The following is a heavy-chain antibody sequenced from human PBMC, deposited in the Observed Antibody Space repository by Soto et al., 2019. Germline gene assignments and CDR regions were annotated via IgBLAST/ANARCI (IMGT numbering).Heavy chain of an antibody. CDR1: GFTFGGDW. CDR3: AKDSHWAIISPTHDY. V-gene: IGHV3-7*03. Sequence: GGSLRLSCAGSGFTFGGDWMGWVRQAPGKGLEWVANINPDGSAKGYVDSVKGRFSISRDTSKNMLYLQMNSLRAEDTAIYYCAKDSHWAIISPTHDYWGHGTLVTVSS. J-gene: IGHJ4*01. CDR2: INPDGSAK. D-gene: IGHD2-2*01.